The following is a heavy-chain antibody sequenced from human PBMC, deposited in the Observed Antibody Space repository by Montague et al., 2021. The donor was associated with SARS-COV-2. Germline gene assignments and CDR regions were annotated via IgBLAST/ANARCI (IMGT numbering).Heavy chain of an antibody. CDR3: GGTWGYFSPVDV. Sequence: SETLSLTCAVSGGSISSRDWWSWVRQPPGKGLEWIGEIHQSESGRTNYTPSLKSLVTISIDQSKNYFSLNLTSMTAADTAVYYCGGTWGYFSPVDVWGQGTTVIVSS. CDR2: IHQSESGRT. J-gene: IGHJ6*02. V-gene: IGHV4-4*02. CDR1: GGSISSRDW. D-gene: IGHD2-21*01.